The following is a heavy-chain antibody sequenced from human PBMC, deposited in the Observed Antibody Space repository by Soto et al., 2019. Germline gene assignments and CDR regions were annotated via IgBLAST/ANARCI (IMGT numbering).Heavy chain of an antibody. J-gene: IGHJ5*02. CDR3: AREPDCSGGSCYSIDWFDP. D-gene: IGHD2-15*01. CDR1: GYTFTSYG. V-gene: IGHV1-18*01. Sequence: QVQLVQSGAEVKKPGASVKVSCKASGYTFTSYGISWVRQAPGQGLEWMGWISAYNGNTNYAQKPQGRVTNHTGPSTSTAYMELRSLRSDDTAVYYCAREPDCSGGSCYSIDWFDPWGQGTLVTVSS. CDR2: ISAYNGNT.